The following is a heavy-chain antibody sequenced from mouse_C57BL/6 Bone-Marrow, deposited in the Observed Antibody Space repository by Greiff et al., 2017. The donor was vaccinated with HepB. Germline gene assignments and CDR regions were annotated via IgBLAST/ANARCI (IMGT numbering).Heavy chain of an antibody. CDR1: GYAFTNYL. CDR2: INPGSGGT. CDR3: ARIYYDYVYAMDY. J-gene: IGHJ4*01. V-gene: IGHV1-54*01. Sequence: QVQLQQSGAELVRPGTSVKVSCKASGYAFTNYLIEWVKQRPGQGLEWIGVINPGSGGTNYNEKFKGKATLTADKSSSTAYMQLSSLTSEDSAVYFCARIYYDYVYAMDYWGQGTSVTVSS. D-gene: IGHD2-4*01.